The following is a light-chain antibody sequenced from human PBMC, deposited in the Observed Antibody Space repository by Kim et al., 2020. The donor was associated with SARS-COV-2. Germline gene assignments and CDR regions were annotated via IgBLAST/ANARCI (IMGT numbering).Light chain of an antibody. Sequence: GQSSTIPCTGTSRDVGSYNLVSWYQQHPGKAPQLMIYEVSKRPSGVSKRFSGSKSGNTASLTISGLQAEDEADYFCCSYAGSSTLVFGGGTQLTVL. CDR3: CSYAGSSTLV. CDR2: EVS. V-gene: IGLV2-23*02. CDR1: SRDVGSYNL. J-gene: IGLJ3*02.